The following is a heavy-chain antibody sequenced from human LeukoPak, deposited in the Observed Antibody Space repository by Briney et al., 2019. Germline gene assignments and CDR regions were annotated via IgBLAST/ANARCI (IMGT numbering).Heavy chain of an antibody. CDR1: GFTFSSYS. Sequence: GGSLRLSCAASGFTFSSYSMNWVRQAPGKGLEWVSSISSSSSYIYYADSVKGRFTISRDNAKNSLYLQMNSLRAEDTAVYYCASMIPYGSSWVFDYWGQGTLVTVSS. V-gene: IGHV3-21*01. CDR2: ISSSSSYI. J-gene: IGHJ4*02. D-gene: IGHD6-13*01. CDR3: ASMIPYGSSWVFDY.